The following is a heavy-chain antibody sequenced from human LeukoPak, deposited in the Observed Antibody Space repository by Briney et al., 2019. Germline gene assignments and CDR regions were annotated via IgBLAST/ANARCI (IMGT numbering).Heavy chain of an antibody. Sequence: PGGSLRLSCSASVFTFSNFAMSWVRQAPGKGLEWVSAIISDGINTYYTDSVKGRFTTPRDNSQNALYLHMKTLRAEDPAVYYCAKDRAYYSDSSGYYLVRAYDYWGQGTLVTVSS. CDR2: IISDGINT. D-gene: IGHD3-22*01. CDR3: AKDRAYYSDSSGYYLVRAYDY. V-gene: IGHV3-23*01. J-gene: IGHJ4*02. CDR1: VFTFSNFA.